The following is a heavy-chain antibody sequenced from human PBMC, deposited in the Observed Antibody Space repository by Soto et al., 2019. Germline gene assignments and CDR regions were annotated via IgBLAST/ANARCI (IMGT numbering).Heavy chain of an antibody. CDR3: ASFGVVVTGYGMDV. D-gene: IGHD3-22*01. J-gene: IGHJ6*02. V-gene: IGHV1-69*06. CDR1: GGTFSSYA. CDR2: IIPIFGTA. Sequence: SVKVSCKASGGTFSSYAISWVRQAPGQGLEWMGGIIPIFGTANYAQKFQGRVTITADKSTSTAYMELSSLRSEDTAVYYCASFGVVVTGYGMDVWGQGTTVTVSS.